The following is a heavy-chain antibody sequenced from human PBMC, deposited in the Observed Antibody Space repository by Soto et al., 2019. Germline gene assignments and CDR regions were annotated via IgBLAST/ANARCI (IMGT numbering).Heavy chain of an antibody. Sequence: QVQLVQSGAEVKKPGASVKVSCKASGYTFTRYGISWVRQAPGQGLEWMGWMSADNGNTYYAQKFQGRVTMTTDTSTSTAYMELRSLRSDDTAVYSCARDEKVEGRVEYWGQGTLVTVSS. CDR2: MSADNGNT. D-gene: IGHD1-1*01. J-gene: IGHJ4*02. CDR1: GYTFTRYG. CDR3: ARDEKVEGRVEY. V-gene: IGHV1-18*01.